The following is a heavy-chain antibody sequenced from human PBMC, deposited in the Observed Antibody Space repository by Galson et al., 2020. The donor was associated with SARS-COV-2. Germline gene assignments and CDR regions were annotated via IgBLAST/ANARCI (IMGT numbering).Heavy chain of an antibody. CDR1: GGSISSGSYY. J-gene: IGHJ4*02. CDR2: IHYSGST. Sequence: SETLSLTCTVSGGSISSGSYYWGWIRQPPGTGLEWIGSIHYSGSTYYNPSLTSRVTISVDTSKNKLSLRLSSVTAADTAVYYCARLQGSSGYYPRPFHNWGQGTLVTVSS. V-gene: IGHV4-39*01. CDR3: ARLQGSSGYYPRPFHN. D-gene: IGHD3-22*01.